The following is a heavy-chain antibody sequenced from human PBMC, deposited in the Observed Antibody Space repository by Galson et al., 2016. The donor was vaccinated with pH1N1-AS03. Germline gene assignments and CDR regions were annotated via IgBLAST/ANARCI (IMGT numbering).Heavy chain of an antibody. CDR2: ISSSGNTI. CDR3: ARALSEQYYDILTGNDP. J-gene: IGHJ5*02. V-gene: IGHV3-48*03. CDR1: GFIFSSYE. D-gene: IGHD3-9*01. Sequence: SLRLSCAASGFIFSSYEMSWVRQAPGKGLEWVSYISSSGNTIYYADSVKGRFTISRDNAKNSLYLQMNSLRAEDTAVYYCARALSEQYYDILTGNDPWGQGTLVTVSS.